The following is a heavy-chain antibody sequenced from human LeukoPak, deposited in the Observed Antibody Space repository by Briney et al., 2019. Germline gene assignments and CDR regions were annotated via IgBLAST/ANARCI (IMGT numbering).Heavy chain of an antibody. CDR1: GFTFSSYG. CDR3: AKDFYSSGWYFDY. D-gene: IGHD6-19*01. J-gene: IGHJ4*02. V-gene: IGHV3-30*18. CDR2: ISYDGSNK. Sequence: PGGSLRLSYAASGFTFSSYGMHWVRQAPGKGLEWVAVISYDGSNKYYADSVKGRFTISRDNSKNTLYLQMNSLRAEDTAVYYCAKDFYSSGWYFDYWGQGTLVTVSS.